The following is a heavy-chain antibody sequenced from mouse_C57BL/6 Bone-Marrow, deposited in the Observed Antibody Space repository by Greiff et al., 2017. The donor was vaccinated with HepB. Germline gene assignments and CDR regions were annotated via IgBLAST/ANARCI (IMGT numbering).Heavy chain of an antibody. V-gene: IGHV5-4*01. CDR2: ISDGGSYT. J-gene: IGHJ4*01. CDR1: GFTFSSYA. Sequence: EVQLVESGGGLVKPGGSLKLSCAASGFTFSSYAMSWVRQTPEKRLEWVATISDGGSYTYYPDNVKGRFTISRDNAKNNLYLQMSHLKSEDTAMYYCAREGSKGGDWGQGTSVTVSS. CDR3: AREGSKGGD.